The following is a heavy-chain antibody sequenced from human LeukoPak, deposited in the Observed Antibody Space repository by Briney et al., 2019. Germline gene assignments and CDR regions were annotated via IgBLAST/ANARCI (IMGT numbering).Heavy chain of an antibody. CDR1: GGSISSGSYY. CDR3: ARGSSGWYNYFDY. J-gene: IGHJ4*02. D-gene: IGHD6-19*01. Sequence: SETLSLTCTVSGGSISSGSYYWSWVRQPAGKGLEWIGRIYTSGSTNYNPSLKSRVTISVDTSKNQFSLKLSSVTAADTAVYYCARGSSGWYNYFDYWGQGTLVTFSS. V-gene: IGHV4-61*02. CDR2: IYTSGST.